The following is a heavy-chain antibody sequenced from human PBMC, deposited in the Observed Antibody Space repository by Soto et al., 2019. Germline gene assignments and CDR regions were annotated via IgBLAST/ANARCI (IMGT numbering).Heavy chain of an antibody. CDR2: FDPEDGET. D-gene: IGHD2-21*02. J-gene: IGHJ4*02. V-gene: IGHV1-24*01. CDR3: ATGYTTGDSNFGY. CDR1: GYSITELS. Sequence: GASAKVSCKVSGYSITELSRQWTRQAPRKEHEGMGGFDPEDGETIYAQKFQGRVTMTEDTSTDTAYMELSSLRSEDTAVYYCATGYTTGDSNFGYWGQGTLGTGSS.